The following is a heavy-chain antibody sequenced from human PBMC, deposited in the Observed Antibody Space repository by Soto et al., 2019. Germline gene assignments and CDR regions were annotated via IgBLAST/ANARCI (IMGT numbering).Heavy chain of an antibody. J-gene: IGHJ6*02. D-gene: IGHD1-26*01. Sequence: QVQLQESGPGLVKPSGTLSLTCAVSGGSISSSNWWSWVRQPPGKGLEWIGEIYHSGSTNYNPSLKSRVTISVAKSTNQSSLKLSSVTAADTAVYYCARVSGSYYSGMDVWGQGTTVTVSS. CDR1: GGSISSSNW. CDR2: IYHSGST. CDR3: ARVSGSYYSGMDV. V-gene: IGHV4-4*02.